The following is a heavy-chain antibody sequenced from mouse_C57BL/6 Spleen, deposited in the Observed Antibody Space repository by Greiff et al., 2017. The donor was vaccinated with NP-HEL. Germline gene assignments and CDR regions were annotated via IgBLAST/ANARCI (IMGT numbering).Heavy chain of an antibody. V-gene: IGHV1-53*01. CDR3: ARGGIFYYGRSYFDY. CDR2: INPSNGGT. D-gene: IGHD1-1*01. CDR1: GYTFTSYW. J-gene: IGHJ2*01. Sequence: VKLQQPGTELVKPGASVKLSCKASGYTFTSYWMHWVKQRPGQGLEWIGNINPSNGGTNYNEKFKSKATLTVDKSSSTAYMQLSSLTSEDSAVYDCARGGIFYYGRSYFDYWGQGTTLTVSS.